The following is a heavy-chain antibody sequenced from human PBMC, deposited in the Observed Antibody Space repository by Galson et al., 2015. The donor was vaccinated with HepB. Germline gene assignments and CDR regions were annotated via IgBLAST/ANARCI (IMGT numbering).Heavy chain of an antibody. D-gene: IGHD6-13*01. CDR3: ARHGGYSTGWYITAIDY. V-gene: IGHV5-51*01. J-gene: IGHJ4*02. Sequence: QSGAEVKKPGESLKISCKGSGYRFSSYWIAWVRQMPGKGLEWMGIIYPGDSDTRYSPSFQGQVTISADKSISTAYLQWSSLKASDSAMYYFARHGGYSTGWYITAIDYWGQGTPVTVSS. CDR1: GYRFSSYW. CDR2: IYPGDSDT.